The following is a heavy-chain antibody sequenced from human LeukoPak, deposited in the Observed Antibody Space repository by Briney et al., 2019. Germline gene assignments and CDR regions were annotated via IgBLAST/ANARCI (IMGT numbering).Heavy chain of an antibody. CDR2: IYYGGST. V-gene: IGHV4-39*01. CDR1: GGSISSGSYY. Sequence: PSETLSLTCTVSGGSISSGSYYWGWIRQPPGKGLEWIGSIYYGGSTYYNPSLKSRVTISVDTSKNQFSLKLTSVTAADTAVYYCARKGYYYNTSGSKAAFDYWGQGTLVTVSS. CDR3: ARKGYYYNTSGSKAAFDY. J-gene: IGHJ4*02. D-gene: IGHD3-22*01.